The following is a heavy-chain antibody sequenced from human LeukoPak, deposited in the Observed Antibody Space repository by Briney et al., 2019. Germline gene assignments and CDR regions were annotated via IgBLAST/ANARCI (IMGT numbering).Heavy chain of an antibody. CDR1: GGSITTYY. CDR3: AKHRYSSSTNYYFDS. D-gene: IGHD6-6*01. Sequence: PSETLSLTCSVSGGSITTYYWSWIRQPAGKGLEWIGRINTRGSTNYNPSLKSRVTMSVDTSKNQFSLKLSSVTAADTAVYYCAKHRYSSSTNYYFDSWGQGTLVTVSS. CDR2: INTRGST. V-gene: IGHV4-4*07. J-gene: IGHJ4*02.